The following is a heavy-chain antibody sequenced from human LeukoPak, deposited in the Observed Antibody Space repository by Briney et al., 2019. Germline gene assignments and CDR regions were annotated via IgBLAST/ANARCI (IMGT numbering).Heavy chain of an antibody. V-gene: IGHV1-8*01. J-gene: IGHJ5*02. CDR3: ARGQVAARRTNWFDP. CDR2: MNPNSGNT. Sequence: ASVKVSCKASGYTFTSYDINWVRQATGQGLGWMGWMNPNSGNTGYAQKFQGRVTMTRNNSKSPAYMGLSSLRSEDTAVYYCARGQVAARRTNWFDPWGQGTLVTVSS. CDR1: GYTFTSYD. D-gene: IGHD6-6*01.